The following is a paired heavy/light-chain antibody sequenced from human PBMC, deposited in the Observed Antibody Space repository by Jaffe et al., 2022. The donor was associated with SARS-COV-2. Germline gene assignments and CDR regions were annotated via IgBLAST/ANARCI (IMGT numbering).Heavy chain of an antibody. J-gene: IGHJ3*02. CDR2: VYYNGNT. Sequence: QVQLLQSGPGLVKPSETLSLTCSVSGGSINSYYWTWIRQPPGKGLEWIGYVYYNGNTNYIPSLKSRVTISLNTPKNQFSLKLNSVTAADTAVYYCARSLWGYAFDIWGQGTMVTVSS. CDR3: ARSLWGYAFDI. D-gene: IGHD7-27*01. V-gene: IGHV4-59*08. CDR1: GGSINSYY.
Light chain of an antibody. CDR1: QTLLHTTGYNY. CDR3: MQGLQTPYT. J-gene: IGKJ2*01. V-gene: IGKV2-28*01. Sequence: DIVMTQSPLSLPVTPGEPASISCRSSQTLLHTTGYNYVDWYLQKPGQSPQLLIYLASNRASGVPDRFSGSGSGTDFTLQISRVEAEDVGIYYCMQGLQTPYTFGQGTKLEI. CDR2: LAS.